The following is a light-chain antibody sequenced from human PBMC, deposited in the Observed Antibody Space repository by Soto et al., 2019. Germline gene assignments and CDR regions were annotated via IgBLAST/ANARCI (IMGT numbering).Light chain of an antibody. CDR3: AAWDDSLRGVV. J-gene: IGLJ2*01. V-gene: IGLV1-47*01. CDR1: FSNLGSNF. CDR2: RND. Sequence: QSVLTQPPSASRTPGQRVTISCSGTFSNLGSNFIFWYQQLPGAAPKLLISRNDQRPSGVPDRFSGSKSGTSASLAISGLRSEDEADYHCAAWDDSLRGVVFGGGTQLTVL.